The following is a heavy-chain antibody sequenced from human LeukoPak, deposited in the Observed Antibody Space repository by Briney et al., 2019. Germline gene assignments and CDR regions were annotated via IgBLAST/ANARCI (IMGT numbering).Heavy chain of an antibody. D-gene: IGHD3-10*01. CDR2: INPNNGGT. V-gene: IGHV1-2*02. J-gene: IGHJ4*02. Sequence: ASVKVSCKAPGYTFTGYYIHWVRQAPGQGLEWMGWINPNNGGTNYAQKFQGRVTMTRDTSISTAYMELSRLKTDDTAVYYCARNMVRGVIMFLGYWGQGTLVTVSS. CDR1: GYTFTGYY. CDR3: ARNMVRGVIMFLGY.